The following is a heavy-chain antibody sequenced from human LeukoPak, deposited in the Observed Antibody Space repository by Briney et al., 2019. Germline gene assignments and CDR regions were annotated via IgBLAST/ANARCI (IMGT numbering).Heavy chain of an antibody. V-gene: IGHV4-59*08. J-gene: IGHJ4*02. Sequence: SETLSLTCTVSGGSISSYYWSWIRQPPGKGLEWIGYIYYSGSTNYNPSLKSRVTISVDTSKNQFSLKLSSVTAADTAVYYCARHAPHSGWFYWGQGTLVTVSS. CDR1: GGSISSYY. D-gene: IGHD6-19*01. CDR2: IYYSGST. CDR3: ARHAPHSGWFY.